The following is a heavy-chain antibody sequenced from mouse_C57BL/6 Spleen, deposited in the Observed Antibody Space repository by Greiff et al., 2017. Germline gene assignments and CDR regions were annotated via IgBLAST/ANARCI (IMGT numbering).Heavy chain of an antibody. J-gene: IGHJ3*01. CDR3: ARGSVLRTWFAY. V-gene: IGHV1-53*01. CDR2: INPSNGGT. Sequence: QVQLQQPGTELVKPGASVKLSCKASGYTFTSYWMHWVKQRPGQGLEWIGNINPSNGGTNYNEKFKSKATLTVDKSSSTAYMQRSSLTSEDSAVYYCARGSVLRTWFAYWGQGTLVTVSA. D-gene: IGHD1-1*01. CDR1: GYTFTSYW.